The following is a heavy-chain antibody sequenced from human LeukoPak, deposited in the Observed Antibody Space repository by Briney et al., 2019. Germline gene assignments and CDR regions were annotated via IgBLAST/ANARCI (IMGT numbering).Heavy chain of an antibody. J-gene: IGHJ4*02. CDR2: ISWNSGSI. V-gene: IGHV3-9*01. Sequence: GGSLRLSCAASGFTFDDYAMHWVRQAPGKGLEWVSGISWNSGSIGYADSVKGRFTISRDNAKNSLYLQLNSLRAEDTALYYCAKVGVAAAGPFDYWGQGTLVTVSS. CDR3: AKVGVAAAGPFDY. CDR1: GFTFDDYA. D-gene: IGHD6-13*01.